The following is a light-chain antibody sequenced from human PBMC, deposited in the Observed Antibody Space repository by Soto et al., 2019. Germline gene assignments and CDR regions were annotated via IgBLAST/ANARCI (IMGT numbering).Light chain of an antibody. Sequence: DIQMTQSPSSLSASVGDRVTITCQASQSISKSLNWYKQNPGKAPELLIYAASTLQDGVPSRFSGSGSGTDFTLTISSLQPEDFATYYCQQSYSSPTWTFGHGTKVDNK. J-gene: IGKJ1*01. CDR2: AAS. V-gene: IGKV1-39*01. CDR3: QQSYSSPTWT. CDR1: QSISKS.